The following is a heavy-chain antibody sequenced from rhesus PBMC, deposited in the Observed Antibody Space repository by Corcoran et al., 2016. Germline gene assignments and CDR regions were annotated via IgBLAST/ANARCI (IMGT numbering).Heavy chain of an antibody. CDR1: GYSISRGDG. D-gene: IGHD6-31*01. CDR2: IGGSIGST. V-gene: IGHV4-127*01. J-gene: IGHJ4*01. CDR3: ARPPGIAAAGI. Sequence: QVQLQESGPGLVKPSETLSLTCAVSGYSISRGDGWSGVRQAPGKGLGGIGYIGGSIGSTTYNPSLKSRVTISKDTSTNQFSLKLSSMTAADTAVYYCARPPGIAAAGIWGQGVLVTVSS.